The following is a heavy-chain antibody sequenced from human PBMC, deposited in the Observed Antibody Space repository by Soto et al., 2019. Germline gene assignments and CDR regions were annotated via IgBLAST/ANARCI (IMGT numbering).Heavy chain of an antibody. V-gene: IGHV3-66*01. Sequence: GGSLRLSCAASGFTVSSNCMSWVRQAPGKGLEWVSVIYSDGSTYFVDSVEGRFTISRDDSMNTLFLQLNSLTPEDTAVYYCAGGSYYDFWSGNYWGRGTLVTVSS. CDR3: AGGSYYDFWSGNY. CDR1: GFTVSSNC. J-gene: IGHJ4*02. D-gene: IGHD3-3*01. CDR2: IYSDGST.